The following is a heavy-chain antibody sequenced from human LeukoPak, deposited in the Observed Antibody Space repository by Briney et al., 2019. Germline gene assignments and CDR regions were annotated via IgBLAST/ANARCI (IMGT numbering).Heavy chain of an antibody. J-gene: IGHJ4*02. CDR2: IYRSGST. V-gene: IGHV4-38-2*02. Sequence: PSETLSLTCTVSGYSISSGYYLGWIRQPPGKGLEWCGSIYRSGSTYYNPSLKSRVNISVDTSKNQFSLKLSSVTAADTAVYYCAGIIVGATSYDYWGQGTLVTVSS. CDR3: AGIIVGATSYDY. D-gene: IGHD1-26*01. CDR1: GYSISSGYY.